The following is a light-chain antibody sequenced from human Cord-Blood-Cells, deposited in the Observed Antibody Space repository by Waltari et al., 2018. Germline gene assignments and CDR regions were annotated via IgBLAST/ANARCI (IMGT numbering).Light chain of an antibody. CDR3: CSYAGISTWV. J-gene: IGLJ3*02. Sequence: QSALTQPASVSGSPGQSITISCTGTSSDVGSYNLFSWYQQHPGKAPKLMIYEGSKLPSGVSNRFSGSKSGNTASLTSSGLQAEDEADYYCCSYAGISTWVFGGGTKLTVL. CDR1: SSDVGSYNL. CDR2: EGS. V-gene: IGLV2-23*01.